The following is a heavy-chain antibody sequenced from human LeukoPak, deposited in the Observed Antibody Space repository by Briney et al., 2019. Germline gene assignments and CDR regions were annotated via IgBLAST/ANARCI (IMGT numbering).Heavy chain of an antibody. J-gene: IGHJ4*02. CDR1: GFTFSSYS. D-gene: IGHD4-17*01. CDR3: ARDYGELGFDY. Sequence: GGSLRLSCAASGFTFSSYSMNWVRQAPVKGLEWVSSISSSSSYIYYADSVKGRFTISRDNAKNSLYLQMNSLRAEDTAVYYCARDYGELGFDYWGQGTLVTVSS. V-gene: IGHV3-21*01. CDR2: ISSSSSYI.